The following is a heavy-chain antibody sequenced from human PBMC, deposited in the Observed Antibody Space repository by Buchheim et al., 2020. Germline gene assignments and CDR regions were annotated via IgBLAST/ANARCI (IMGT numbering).Heavy chain of an antibody. CDR3: AKDGGGGLLDY. Sequence: QVQLVESGGGVVQPGRSLRLSCAASGFTFSSYGMHWVRQAPGKGLEWVAVISYDGSNKYYADSVKGRFTISRDNSKNTLYLQMNSLRAEDTAVYYCAKDGGGGLLDYWGQGTL. CDR1: GFTFSSYG. J-gene: IGHJ4*02. V-gene: IGHV3-30*18. CDR2: ISYDGSNK. D-gene: IGHD3-16*01.